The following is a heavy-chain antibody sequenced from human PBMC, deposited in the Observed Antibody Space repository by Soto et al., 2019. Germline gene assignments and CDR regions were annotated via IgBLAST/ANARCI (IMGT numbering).Heavy chain of an antibody. CDR2: ISAHNGNT. Sequence: QVHLVQSGAEVKKPGASVKVSCKGSGYGFTTYGITWVRQAPGQGLEWMAWISAHNGNTNYAQKVQGRVTVTRDTSTSTAYMELRSPRDDDTAVYYCARGRYGDYGGQGALVTVSS. V-gene: IGHV1-18*01. J-gene: IGHJ4*02. CDR1: GYGFTTYG. D-gene: IGHD1-1*01. CDR3: ARGRYGDY.